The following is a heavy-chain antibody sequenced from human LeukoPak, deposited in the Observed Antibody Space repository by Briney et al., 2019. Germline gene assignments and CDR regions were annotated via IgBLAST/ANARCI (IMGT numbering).Heavy chain of an antibody. Sequence: SETLSLTCAVYGGSFSGYYWNWIRKPPGEGLEWIGEINHSGSTNYNPSLKSRVTISVDTSKNQFSLKLSSVTAADTAVYFCARKTRGYCSGGNCYTVDYWGQGTLVTVSS. D-gene: IGHD2-15*01. CDR2: INHSGST. V-gene: IGHV4-34*01. CDR1: GGSFSGYY. J-gene: IGHJ4*02. CDR3: ARKTRGYCSGGNCYTVDY.